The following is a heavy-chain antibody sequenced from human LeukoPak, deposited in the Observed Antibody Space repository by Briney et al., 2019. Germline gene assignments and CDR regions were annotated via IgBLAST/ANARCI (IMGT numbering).Heavy chain of an antibody. D-gene: IGHD2-2*02. V-gene: IGHV3-30*02. J-gene: IGHJ4*02. CDR2: VRYDGSNK. CDR1: GFTFSSYG. CDR3: AKDFQAIVVVPTAILDF. Sequence: TAGSLRLSGAASGFTFSSYGMHWVRQAQGKGLEWVAFVRYDGSNKYYADSVKGRFTISRDNSKNTLFLQMNSLRAEDTAAYYCAKDFQAIVVVPTAILDFWGQGTLVTVSS.